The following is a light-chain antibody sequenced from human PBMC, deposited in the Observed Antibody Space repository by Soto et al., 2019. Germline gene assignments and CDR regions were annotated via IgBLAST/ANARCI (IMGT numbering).Light chain of an antibody. J-gene: IGLJ1*01. V-gene: IGLV2-23*02. Sequence: QSVLTQPASVSGSPGQSSTLSCTGTSSDVGSYNLVSWYQQHPGKAPKLMIYEVSKRPSGVSNRFSGSKSGNTASLTISGLQAEDEADYYCCSYAGSLYVFGTGTKVTVL. CDR1: SSDVGSYNL. CDR2: EVS. CDR3: CSYAGSLYV.